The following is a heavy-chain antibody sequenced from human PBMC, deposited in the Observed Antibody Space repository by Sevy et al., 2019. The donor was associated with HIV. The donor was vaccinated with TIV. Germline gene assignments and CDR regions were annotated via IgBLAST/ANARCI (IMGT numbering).Heavy chain of an antibody. CDR2: IYYSGTT. D-gene: IGHD3-9*01. J-gene: IGHJ4*02. CDR3: ARQPTFYDILTGYSPQYYFDY. V-gene: IGHV4-59*08. CDR1: GGSISSYY. Sequence: SETLSLTCTVSGGSISSYYWSWIRQPPGKGLEWIGYIYYSGTTDSNPSLKSRVTMSVDTSKNQFSLKQSSVTAADTAVYYCARQPTFYDILTGYSPQYYFDYWGQGTLVTVSS.